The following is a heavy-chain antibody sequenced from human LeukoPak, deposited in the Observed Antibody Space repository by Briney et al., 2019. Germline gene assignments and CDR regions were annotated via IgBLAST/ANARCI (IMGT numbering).Heavy chain of an antibody. CDR3: ASLGLADAFDI. Sequence: PSETLSLTCTVSGGSISSGSYYWSWIRQPAGKGLEWIGRIYTSGSTNYNPSLKSRVTISVDTSKNQFSLKLSSVTAADTAVYYCASLGLADAFDIWGQGTMVTVSS. V-gene: IGHV4-61*02. J-gene: IGHJ3*02. CDR1: GGSISSGSYY. D-gene: IGHD3-16*01. CDR2: IYTSGST.